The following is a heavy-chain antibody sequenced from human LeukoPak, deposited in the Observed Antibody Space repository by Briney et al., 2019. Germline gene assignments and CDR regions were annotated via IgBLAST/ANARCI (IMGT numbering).Heavy chain of an antibody. D-gene: IGHD2-8*01. CDR3: ARASFNVVFGNWFDP. V-gene: IGHV4-39*01. CDR1: SGSISSSSNY. J-gene: IGHJ5*02. Sequence: SETLSLTCTVSSGSISSSSNYWGWIRQAPGKGLEWIGNVYYSGSTFYNPSLKSRVTISVDTSKNQFSLKLRSVTAADTAIYYCARASFNVVFGNWFDPWGQGTLVTVSS. CDR2: VYYSGST.